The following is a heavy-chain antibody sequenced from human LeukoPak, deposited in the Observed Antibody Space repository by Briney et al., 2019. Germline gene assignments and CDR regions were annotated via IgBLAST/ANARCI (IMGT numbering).Heavy chain of an antibody. CDR3: ARRDYDILTGYYIATHFDY. CDR1: GGSISSGSYY. J-gene: IGHJ4*02. CDR2: INHSGST. V-gene: IGHV4-61*09. D-gene: IGHD3-9*01. Sequence: PSQTLSLTCTVSGGSISSGSYYWSWIRQPAGKGLEWIGEINHSGSTNYNPSLKSRVTISVDTSKNQFSLKLSSVTAADTAVYYCARRDYDILTGYYIATHFDYWGQGTLVTVSS.